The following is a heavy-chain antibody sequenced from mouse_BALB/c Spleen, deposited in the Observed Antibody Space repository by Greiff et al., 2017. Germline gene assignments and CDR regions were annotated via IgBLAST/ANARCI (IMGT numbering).Heavy chain of an antibody. CDR3: RRWDRIYAMDY. V-gene: IGHV1-14*01. Sequence: VQLQQSGPELVTPGASVTMSCKASGYTFTSYVMHWVKQKPGQGLEWIGYINPYNDGTKYNEKFKGKATLTSDKSSSTAYMELSSLTSEDSAVYYGRRWDRIYAMDYGGQGTSVTVSS. J-gene: IGHJ4*01. CDR1: GYTFTSYV. CDR2: INPYNDGT. D-gene: IGHD2-14*01.